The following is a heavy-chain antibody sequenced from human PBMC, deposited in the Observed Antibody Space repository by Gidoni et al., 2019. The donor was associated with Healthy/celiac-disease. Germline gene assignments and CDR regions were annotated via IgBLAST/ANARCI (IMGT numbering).Heavy chain of an antibody. CDR2: IYTSGST. J-gene: IGHJ6*03. D-gene: IGHD5-18*01. CDR1: GGSISSGSYY. V-gene: IGHV4-61*02. Sequence: QVQLQESGPGLVKPSQTLSLTCTVSGGSISSGSYYWSWIRQPAGKGLEWIGRIYTSGSTNYNPSPKSRVTISVDTSKNQFSLKLSSVTAADTAVYYCARAPVDTAMPHYYYYMDVWGKGTTVTVSS. CDR3: ARAPVDTAMPHYYYYMDV.